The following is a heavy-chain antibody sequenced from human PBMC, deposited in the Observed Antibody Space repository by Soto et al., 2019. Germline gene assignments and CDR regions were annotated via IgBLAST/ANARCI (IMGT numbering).Heavy chain of an antibody. D-gene: IGHD3-22*01. CDR2: IYTSGST. CDR3: AREGVGYYDSSGYYLLSGYDY. CDR1: GGSISSYY. J-gene: IGHJ4*02. V-gene: IGHV4-4*07. Sequence: TSETLSLTCTVSGGSISSYYWSWIRQPAGKGLEWIGRIYTSGSTNYNPSLKSRVTMSVDTSKNQFSLKLSSVTAADTAVYYCAREGVGYYDSSGYYLLSGYDYWGQGTLVTVSS.